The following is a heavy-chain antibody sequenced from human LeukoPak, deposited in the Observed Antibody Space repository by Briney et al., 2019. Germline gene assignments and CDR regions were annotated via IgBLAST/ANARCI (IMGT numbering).Heavy chain of an antibody. V-gene: IGHV3-23*01. J-gene: IGHJ4*02. CDR2: ISGSGGST. Sequence: GGSLRLSCAASGFTFSSYAMSWVRQAPGKGLEWVSAISGSGGSTYYADSVKGRFTISRDNSKNTLYLQMNSLRAEDTAVYYCARDRITMVRGENLDYWGQGTLVTVSS. D-gene: IGHD3-10*01. CDR3: ARDRITMVRGENLDY. CDR1: GFTFSSYA.